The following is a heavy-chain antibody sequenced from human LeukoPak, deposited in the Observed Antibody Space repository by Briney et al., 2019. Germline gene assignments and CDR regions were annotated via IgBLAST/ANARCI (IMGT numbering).Heavy chain of an antibody. V-gene: IGHV4-59*01. CDR2: IYYSGST. CDR1: GGSISSYY. D-gene: IGHD6-19*01. Sequence: SETLSLTCTVSGGSISSYYWSWIRQPPGKGLEWIGYIYYSGSTNYNPSLKSRVTISVDMSKNQFSLKLSSVTAADTAVYYCARTLKQWLAPFDYWGQGTLVTVSS. CDR3: ARTLKQWLAPFDY. J-gene: IGHJ4*02.